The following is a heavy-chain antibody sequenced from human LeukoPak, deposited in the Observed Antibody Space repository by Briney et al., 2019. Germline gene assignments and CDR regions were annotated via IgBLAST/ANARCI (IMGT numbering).Heavy chain of an antibody. CDR1: GYTFTGYY. CDR3: ARVDQARGYFFDY. J-gene: IGHJ4*02. Sequence: ASVKVSCKASGYTFTGYYIHWVRQAPGQGLEWMGWINPNSGGTNYAQKFQGRVTMTRDTSINLAYLELSRLRSDDTAVYYCARVDQARGYFFDYWGQGTLVTVSS. V-gene: IGHV1-2*02. CDR2: INPNSGGT. D-gene: IGHD3-10*01.